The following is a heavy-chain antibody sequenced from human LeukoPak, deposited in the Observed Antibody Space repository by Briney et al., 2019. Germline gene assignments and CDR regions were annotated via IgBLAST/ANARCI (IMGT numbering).Heavy chain of an antibody. V-gene: IGHV4-59*01. CDR3: ARLKCISTTCPSRYVMDV. D-gene: IGHD2-2*01. J-gene: IGHJ6*02. Sequence: PSETLSLTCSVSGGSISSYYWSWIRQPPGKGLEYIGYIYYSGSTNYNPSLKSRVTISVDTSKDEFSLNLTSVTAADTAVYYCARLKCISTTCPSRYVMDVWGQGTTVTVSS. CDR1: GGSISSYY. CDR2: IYYSGST.